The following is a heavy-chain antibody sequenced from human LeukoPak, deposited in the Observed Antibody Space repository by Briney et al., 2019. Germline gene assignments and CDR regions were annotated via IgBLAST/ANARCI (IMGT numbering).Heavy chain of an antibody. Sequence: PSETLSLTCTVSGGSISSYYWSWIRQPPGKGLEWIGYIYYSGSTNYNPSPKSRVTISVDTSKNQFSLKLSSVTAADTAVYYCARDYGRDGYNLDAFDIWGQGTLVTVSS. V-gene: IGHV4-59*01. CDR2: IYYSGST. CDR1: GGSISSYY. D-gene: IGHD5-24*01. J-gene: IGHJ4*02. CDR3: ARDYGRDGYNLDAFDI.